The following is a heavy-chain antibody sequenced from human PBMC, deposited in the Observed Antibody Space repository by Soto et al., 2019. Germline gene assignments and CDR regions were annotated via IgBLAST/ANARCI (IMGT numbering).Heavy chain of an antibody. J-gene: IGHJ4*02. CDR2: IYHSGST. Sequence: QLQLQESGSGLVKPSQTLSLTCAVSGGSISSGGYSWSWIRQPPGKGLEWIGYIYHSGSTYYNPSLKSRVTISVDTSKNQFSLKLSSVTAADTAVYYCARSVPMFIAAAGDFDYWGQGTLVTVSS. CDR1: GGSISSGGYS. V-gene: IGHV4-30-2*01. D-gene: IGHD6-13*01. CDR3: ARSVPMFIAAAGDFDY.